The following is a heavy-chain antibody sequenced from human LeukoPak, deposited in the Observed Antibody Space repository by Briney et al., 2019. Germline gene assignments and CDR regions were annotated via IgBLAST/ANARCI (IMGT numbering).Heavy chain of an antibody. Sequence: GASVKVSCKASGYTFTSYSIHWVRQAPGQGLEWMGWISAYNGNTNYAQKLQGRVTMTTDTSTSTAYMELRSLRSDDTAVYYCARDPPRNFDWPYGGGYYYYYMDVWGKGTTVTVSS. CDR1: GYTFTSYS. CDR2: ISAYNGNT. V-gene: IGHV1-18*04. J-gene: IGHJ6*03. CDR3: ARDPPRNFDWPYGGGYYYYYMDV. D-gene: IGHD3-9*01.